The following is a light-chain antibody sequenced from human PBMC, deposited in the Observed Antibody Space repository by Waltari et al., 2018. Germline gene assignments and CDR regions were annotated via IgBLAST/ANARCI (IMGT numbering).Light chain of an antibody. CDR2: HTS. CDR1: QSVSIY. Sequence: IVLTQSPGTLSLSPGERATLSCRASQSVSIYRAWSQQKPGQAPRLLIYHTSTMATGIPDRFSGSGSGTDFSLTISGLEPEDFAVYYCQHYKSLPVSFGQGTRVEIK. V-gene: IGKV3-20*01. CDR3: QHYKSLPVS. J-gene: IGKJ1*01.